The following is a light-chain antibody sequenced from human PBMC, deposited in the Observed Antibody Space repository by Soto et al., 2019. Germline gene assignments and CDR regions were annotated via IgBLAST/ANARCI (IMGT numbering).Light chain of an antibody. CDR3: QQLNDYPLT. CDR1: QGISTY. J-gene: IGKJ4*01. CDR2: AAS. Sequence: DIQLTQSPSFLSASVGDRVTITCWASQGISTYLAWYQQKPGKAPKLLISAASTLQSGVPSRFRGSGSGTEFTLTISSLQPEDFATYYCQQLNDYPLTFGGGTKVEIK. V-gene: IGKV1-9*01.